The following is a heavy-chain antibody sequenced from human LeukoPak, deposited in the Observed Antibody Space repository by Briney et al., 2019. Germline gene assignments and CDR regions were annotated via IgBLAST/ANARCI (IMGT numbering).Heavy chain of an antibody. J-gene: IGHJ3*02. V-gene: IGHV1-69*05. CDR1: GGTCSSYA. D-gene: IGHD3-3*01. Sequence: GASVKVSCKASGGTCSSYAISWVRQAPGQGLEWMGGIIPIFGTANYAQKFQGRVTITTDESTSTAYMELSSLRSEDTAVYCCAREPVLRFLEWEEDAFDIWGRGTLVTVSS. CDR2: IIPIFGTA. CDR3: AREPVLRFLEWEEDAFDI.